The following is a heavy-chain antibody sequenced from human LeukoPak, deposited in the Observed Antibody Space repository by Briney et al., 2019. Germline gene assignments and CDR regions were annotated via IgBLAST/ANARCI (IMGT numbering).Heavy chain of an antibody. D-gene: IGHD4-11*01. CDR2: INSDGSST. CDR3: AREDYIKGMDS. J-gene: IGHJ4*02. Sequence: GGSLRLSCAASGFTFSSYWMHWVRQAPGKGLVWVSRINSDGSSTSYADSVKGRFTISRDNAKNTLYLQMNSLRAEDTAVYYGAREDYIKGMDSGGQGTLFTVSP. V-gene: IGHV3-74*01. CDR1: GFTFSSYW.